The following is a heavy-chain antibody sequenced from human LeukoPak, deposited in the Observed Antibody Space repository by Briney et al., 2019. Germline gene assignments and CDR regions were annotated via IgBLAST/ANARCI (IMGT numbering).Heavy chain of an antibody. D-gene: IGHD1-7*01. CDR1: GFTFSSFE. Sequence: QPGGSLRLSCAASGFTFSSFEMNWVRQAPGKGLEWVSYISSSTGTIYYADSVKGRFTISRDNAKNSLYLQMNSLRAEDTAVYYCARGGALEWNYYYYYYYGMDVWGQGTTVTVSS. CDR3: ARGGALEWNYYYYYYYGMDV. V-gene: IGHV3-48*03. J-gene: IGHJ6*02. CDR2: ISSSTGTI.